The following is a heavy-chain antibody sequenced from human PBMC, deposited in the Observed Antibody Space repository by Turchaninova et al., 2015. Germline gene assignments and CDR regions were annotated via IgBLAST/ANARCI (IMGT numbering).Heavy chain of an antibody. J-gene: IGHJ4*02. CDR2: IDWDDDK. CDR1: GFSLSTTGIS. D-gene: IGHD5-24*01. V-gene: IGHV2-70*04. CDR3: ARINGYMYYFDY. Sequence: QVTLKESGPALVKPTQTLTLTCPFSGFSLSTTGISIICIPQPPRKALEWLARIDWDDDKFYSTSLKTRLTISKDTSRNQVVLTMTNMDPVDTATYYCARINGYMYYFDYWGQGTLVTVSS.